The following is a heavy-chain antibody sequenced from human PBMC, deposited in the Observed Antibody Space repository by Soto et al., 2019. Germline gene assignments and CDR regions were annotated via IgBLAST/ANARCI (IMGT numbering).Heavy chain of an antibody. CDR3: AKALDTAIDMDV. V-gene: IGHV3-23*01. CDR2: ISGGGGST. CDR1: GFTFSSYA. J-gene: IGHJ6*03. D-gene: IGHD5-18*01. Sequence: EVQLLESGGGLVQPGGSLRLSCAASGFTFSSYAMSWVRQAPGKRLEWVSGISGGGGSTYYADSVKGRFTISRDNSKNTLYLQMNSLRAEDTALYYCAKALDTAIDMDVWGKGTTVTVSS.